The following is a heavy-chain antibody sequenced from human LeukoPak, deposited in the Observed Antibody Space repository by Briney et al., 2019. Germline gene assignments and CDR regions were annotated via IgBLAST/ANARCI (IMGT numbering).Heavy chain of an antibody. V-gene: IGHV3-9*01. CDR3: AKTRLGFLEWLDG. CDR2: ISWNSGSI. CDR1: GFTFDDYA. J-gene: IGHJ5*02. D-gene: IGHD3-3*01. Sequence: GRSLRLSCAASGFTFDDYAMHWVRQAPGKGLEWVSGISWNSGSIGYADSVKGRFTISRDNAKNSLYLQMNSLRAEDTAVYYCAKTRLGFLEWLDGWGQGTLVTVSS.